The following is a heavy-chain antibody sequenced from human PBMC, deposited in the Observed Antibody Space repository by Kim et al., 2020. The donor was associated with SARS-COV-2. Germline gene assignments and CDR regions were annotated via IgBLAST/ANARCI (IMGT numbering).Heavy chain of an antibody. CDR3: ASNHPVGANTFDI. Sequence: GGSLRLSCAASGFTFSDHYMDWVRQAPGKGLEWVGRTRNKANSYTTEYAASVKGRFTISRDDSKNSLYLQMNSLKTEDTAVYYCASNHPVGANTFDIWGQGTMVTVSS. V-gene: IGHV3-72*01. CDR2: TRNKANSYTT. D-gene: IGHD1-26*01. J-gene: IGHJ3*02. CDR1: GFTFSDHY.